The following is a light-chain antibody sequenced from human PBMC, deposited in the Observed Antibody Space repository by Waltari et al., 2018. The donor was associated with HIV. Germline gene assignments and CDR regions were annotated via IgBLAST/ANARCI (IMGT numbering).Light chain of an antibody. CDR1: QNISSY. CDR3: QQSYSTPYT. CDR2: AAS. J-gene: IGKJ2*01. Sequence: IQMTQSPSSLSASVGDRVTITCRASQNISSYLNWYQQKLGKAPNLLIYAASRLQSGVPSRFSGSESGTDFTLNISSLQPEDFATYYCQQSYSTPYTFGQGTKLEIK. V-gene: IGKV1-39*01.